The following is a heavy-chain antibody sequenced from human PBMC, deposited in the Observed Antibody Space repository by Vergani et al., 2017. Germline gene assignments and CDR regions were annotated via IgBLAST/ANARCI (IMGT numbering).Heavy chain of an antibody. J-gene: IGHJ4*02. Sequence: EVQLLESGGGLVQPGGSLRLSCAASGFTFSSYAMSWVRQAPGKGLEWVSAISGSGGSTYYADSVKGRFTISRDNSKNTLYLQMNSLRAEDTAVYYCARAGPSYGGNSAAFDYWGQGTLVTVSS. V-gene: IGHV3-23*01. CDR2: ISGSGGST. CDR3: ARAGPSYGGNSAAFDY. CDR1: GFTFSSYA. D-gene: IGHD4-23*01.